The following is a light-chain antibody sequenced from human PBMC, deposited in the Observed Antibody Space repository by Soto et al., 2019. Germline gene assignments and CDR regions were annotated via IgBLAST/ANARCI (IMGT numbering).Light chain of an antibody. V-gene: IGKV3-11*01. CDR1: QSVSSY. Sequence: EIVLTQSPATLSLSPGERATLSCRASQSVSSYLAWYQQKPGQAPRLLIYDASNRATGIPARFSGSGSGTDFTLTISSLEPEDFAVYYCQQRSNWPLITFGQGKRLEIK. CDR3: QQRSNWPLIT. CDR2: DAS. J-gene: IGKJ5*01.